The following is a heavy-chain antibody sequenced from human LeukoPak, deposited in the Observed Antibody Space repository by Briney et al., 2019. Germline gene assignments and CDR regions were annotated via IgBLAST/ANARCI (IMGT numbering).Heavy chain of an antibody. J-gene: IGHJ4*02. CDR3: ARHGGSYTFDY. V-gene: IGHV4-59*08. D-gene: IGHD1-26*01. CDR2: ISYSGGT. CDR1: GGXISGYY. Sequence: SGTLSLTCTVSGGXISGYYWSWIRQPPGKGLEWIGFISYSGGTNYNPSLKSRVTISVDTSKNQFSLKLNSVTAADTAVYYCARHGGSYTFDYWGQGTLVTVSS.